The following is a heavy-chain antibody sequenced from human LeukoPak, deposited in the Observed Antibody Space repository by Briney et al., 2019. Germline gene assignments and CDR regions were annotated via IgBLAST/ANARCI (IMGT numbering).Heavy chain of an antibody. CDR2: IYYSGST. CDR3: ATVQRSGWLYYYYCMDV. CDR1: GGSISSYY. V-gene: IGHV4-59*01. J-gene: IGHJ6*02. D-gene: IGHD6-19*01. Sequence: PSETLSLTCTVSGGSISSYYWSWIRQPPGKGLEWIGYIYYSGSTNYNPSLKSRVTISVDTSKNQFSLELSSVTAADTTVYYCATVQRSGWLYYYYCMDVWGQGTTVTVSS.